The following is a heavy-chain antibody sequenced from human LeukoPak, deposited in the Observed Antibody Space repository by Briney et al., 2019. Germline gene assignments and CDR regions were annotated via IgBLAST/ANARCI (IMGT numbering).Heavy chain of an antibody. J-gene: IGHJ4*02. Sequence: GGSLRLSCVASGFPFSSYWMTWVRQAPGKGLEWVSAISGSGGSTYYADSVKGRFTISRDNSKNTLYLQMNSLRAEDTAVYYCAKDPSLVRGVIIDYWGQGTLVTVSS. CDR2: ISGSGGST. V-gene: IGHV3-23*01. CDR1: GFPFSSYW. CDR3: AKDPSLVRGVIIDY. D-gene: IGHD3-10*01.